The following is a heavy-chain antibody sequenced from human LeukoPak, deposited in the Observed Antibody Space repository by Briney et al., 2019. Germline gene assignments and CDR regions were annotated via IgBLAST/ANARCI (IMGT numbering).Heavy chain of an antibody. V-gene: IGHV5-51*01. J-gene: IGHJ4*02. CDR1: GYSFTSYW. D-gene: IGHD3-22*01. CDR3: ARLAGYDSSGYYPDY. CDR2: IYPGDSDT. Sequence: GESLKTSCKGSGYSFTSYWIGWVRQLPGKGLEWMGIIYPGDSDTRYRPSFQGQVTISADKSISTAYLQWSSLKASDTATYYCARLAGYDSSGYYPDYWGQGTLVTVSS.